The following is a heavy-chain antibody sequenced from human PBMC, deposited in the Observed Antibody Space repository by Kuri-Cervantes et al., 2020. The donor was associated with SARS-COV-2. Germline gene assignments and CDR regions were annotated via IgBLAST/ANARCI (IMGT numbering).Heavy chain of an antibody. J-gene: IGHJ3*02. V-gene: IGHV4-59*01. CDR2: IYYSGST. D-gene: IGHD2-2*01. Sequence: ESLKISCAVYGGSFSGYYWSWIRQPPGKGLEWIGYIYYSGSTNYNPSLKSRVTISVDTSKNQFSLKLSSVTAADTAVYYCARTHYATLLDIWGQRTMVTVSS. CDR3: ARTHYATLLDI. CDR1: GGSFSGYY.